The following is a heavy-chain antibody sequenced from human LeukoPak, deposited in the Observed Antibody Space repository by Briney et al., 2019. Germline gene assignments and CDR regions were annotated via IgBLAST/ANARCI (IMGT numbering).Heavy chain of an antibody. CDR3: ARNTGEFYYYGMDA. CDR2: IYYSGST. D-gene: IGHD3-10*01. V-gene: IGHV4-59*01. Sequence: SETLSLTCTVSGGSISSYYWSWIRQPPGERLEWIGYIYYSGSTNYNPSLKGRVTISVDTFKNQFSLKLSSVTAADTAVYYCARNTGEFYYYGMDAWGQGTTVTVSS. CDR1: GGSISSYY. J-gene: IGHJ6*02.